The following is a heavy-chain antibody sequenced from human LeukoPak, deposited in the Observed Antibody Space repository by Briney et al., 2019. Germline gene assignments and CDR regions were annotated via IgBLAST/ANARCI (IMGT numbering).Heavy chain of an antibody. D-gene: IGHD5-12*01. Sequence: SGGSLRLSCAASGFTVGSNYMSWVRQAPGEGLEWVSVIYSGGSTYYADSVKGRFTISRDNSKNTLYLQMNSLRGEDTAVYYCARAPVGATIYFYDYWGQGTLVTVSS. V-gene: IGHV3-66*02. CDR2: IYSGGST. CDR1: GFTVGSNY. CDR3: ARAPVGATIYFYDY. J-gene: IGHJ4*02.